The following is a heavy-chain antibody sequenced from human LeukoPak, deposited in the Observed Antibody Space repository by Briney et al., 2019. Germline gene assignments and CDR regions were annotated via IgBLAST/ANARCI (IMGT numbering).Heavy chain of an antibody. J-gene: IGHJ6*02. CDR2: IIPILGIA. CDR1: GGTFSSYA. D-gene: IGHD3-3*01. V-gene: IGHV1-69*04. Sequence: GSSVKVSCKASGGTFSSYAISWVRQAPGQGLEWMGRIIPILGIANYAQKFQGRVTITADKSTSTAYMELSSLRSEDTAVYYCAREPPGVVIMSYYYGMDVWGQGTTVTVSS. CDR3: AREPPGVVIMSYYYGMDV.